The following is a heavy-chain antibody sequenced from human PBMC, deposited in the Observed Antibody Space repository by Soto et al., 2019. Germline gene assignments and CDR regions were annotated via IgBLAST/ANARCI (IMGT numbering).Heavy chain of an antibody. J-gene: IGHJ4*02. CDR3: MLGSGWKDFDY. D-gene: IGHD3-22*01. CDR2: IYYSGST. CDR1: SVSISSISYY. V-gene: IGHV4-39*01. Sequence: PSYTVCLSWTGASVSISSISYYRAWIRQPPGKGLEWIGNIYYSGSTYYNPSLKSRVTISVDTSKNQFSLKLSSVTAADTAVYYCMLGSGWKDFDYWGQGTLVNVSS.